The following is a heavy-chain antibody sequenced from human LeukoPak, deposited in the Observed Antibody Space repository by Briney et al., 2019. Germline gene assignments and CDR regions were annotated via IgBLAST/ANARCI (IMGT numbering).Heavy chain of an antibody. J-gene: IGHJ4*02. CDR1: GFSFSSFG. CDR3: ARGFRGYNDY. CDR2: IAASWGNT. Sequence: PGESLRLSCLVSGFSFSSFGMHWVRQTPGKGLEFVSAIAASWGNTYYTASAKGRFTISRDNAKNSLYLQMNSLRAEDTAVYYCARGFRGYNDYWGQGTLVTVSS. D-gene: IGHD5-24*01. V-gene: IGHV3-64*04.